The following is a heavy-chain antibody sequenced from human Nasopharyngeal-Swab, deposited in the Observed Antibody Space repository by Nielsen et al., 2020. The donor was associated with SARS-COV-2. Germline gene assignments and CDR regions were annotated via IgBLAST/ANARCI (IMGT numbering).Heavy chain of an antibody. CDR3: ARRGGTAGSDAFDI. Sequence: VRQAPGKGLEWMGIIYPGDSDTNYSPSFQGHVTISADKSTSTAYLQWSSLKASDTAMYYCARRGGTAGSDAFDIWGQGTMVTVSS. CDR2: IYPGDSDT. D-gene: IGHD6-13*01. J-gene: IGHJ3*02. V-gene: IGHV5-51*01.